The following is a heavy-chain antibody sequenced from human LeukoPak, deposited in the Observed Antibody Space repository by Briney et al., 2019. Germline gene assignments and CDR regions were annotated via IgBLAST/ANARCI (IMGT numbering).Heavy chain of an antibody. CDR2: ISAYNGNT. V-gene: IGHV1-18*01. Sequence: ASVKVSCKASGYTFTSYGISWVRQAPGQGLEWMGWISAYNGNTNYAQKLQGRVTMTTDTSTSTAYMELRSLRSDGTAVYYCARDLGVGGSGSYYHYWGQGTLVTVSS. CDR3: ARDLGVGGSGSYYHY. D-gene: IGHD3-10*01. J-gene: IGHJ4*02. CDR1: GYTFTSYG.